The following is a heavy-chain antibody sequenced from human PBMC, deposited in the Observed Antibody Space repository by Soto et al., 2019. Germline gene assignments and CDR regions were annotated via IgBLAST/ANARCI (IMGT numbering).Heavy chain of an antibody. J-gene: IGHJ6*02. Sequence: EVRLVESGGGLVKPGGSLRLSCAASGFTFGTYTMNWVRQVPGKGLEWVSSIGTTSSYIYYADSVRGRFTISRDNAGVSVYLQMSSLRAEDTAVYYGARVMGGDCYSYYYYSMDVWGQGTTVTVSS. CDR1: GFTFGTYT. CDR2: IGTTSSYI. V-gene: IGHV3-21*01. CDR3: ARVMGGDCYSYYYYSMDV. D-gene: IGHD2-21*02.